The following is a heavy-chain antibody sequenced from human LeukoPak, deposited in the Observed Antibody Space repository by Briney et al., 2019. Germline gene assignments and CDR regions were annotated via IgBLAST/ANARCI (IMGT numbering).Heavy chain of an antibody. CDR1: GGTFSSYA. D-gene: IGHD6-13*01. Sequence: ASVKVSCKASGGTFSSYAISWVRQAPGQGLEWMGRIIPILGIANYAQKFQGRVTITADKSTSTAYMELSSLRSEDTAVYYCASVFGSSSWYGNYFDYWGQGTLVTVSS. J-gene: IGHJ4*02. CDR3: ASVFGSSSWYGNYFDY. V-gene: IGHV1-69*04. CDR2: IIPILGIA.